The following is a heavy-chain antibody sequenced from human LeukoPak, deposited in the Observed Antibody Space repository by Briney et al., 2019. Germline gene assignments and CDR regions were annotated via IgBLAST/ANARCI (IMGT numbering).Heavy chain of an antibody. CDR3: AASLPDIVVVPAAKGPFGS. J-gene: IGHJ5*02. Sequence: GGSLRLSCAASGFTFSNYAMSWVRQAPGKGLEWVSGINGGGGGGTFHADSVRGRFTISRDNSKNTLYLQMSSLRAEDTAVYYCAASLPDIVVVPAAKGPFGSWGQGTLVTVSS. V-gene: IGHV3-23*01. CDR2: INGGGGGGT. CDR1: GFTFSNYA. D-gene: IGHD2-2*01.